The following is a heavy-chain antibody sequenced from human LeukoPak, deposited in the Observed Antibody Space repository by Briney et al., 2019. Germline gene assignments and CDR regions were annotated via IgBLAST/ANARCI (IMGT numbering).Heavy chain of an antibody. V-gene: IGHV3-23*01. CDR3: AKDGGLWVSAHWGDS. CDR2: ITTGDGNT. Sequence: GGSLRLSCTASGFTFSSYTMTWVRQAPGKGLKWVSTITTGDGNTYYTDSVKGRFTVSRDDSKNTLYLQMNSLRAEDTAVYYCAKDGGLWVSAHWGDSWGRGTLVTVSS. CDR1: GFTFSSYT. J-gene: IGHJ4*02. D-gene: IGHD7-27*01.